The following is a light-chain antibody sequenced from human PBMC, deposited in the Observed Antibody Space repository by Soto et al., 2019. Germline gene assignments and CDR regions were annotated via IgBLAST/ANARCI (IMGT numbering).Light chain of an antibody. V-gene: IGKV3D-20*02. CDR2: GAS. Sequence: EIVLTQSPGTRSLSPGERATLSCRASQSVSNNFLAWYRQKPGQAPRLLIYGASSRATGIPDRFSGSGSGTDFTLTISSLEPEDFAIYYCQQRNYWQVTFGQGTRLEIK. CDR3: QQRNYWQVT. CDR1: QSVSNNF. J-gene: IGKJ5*01.